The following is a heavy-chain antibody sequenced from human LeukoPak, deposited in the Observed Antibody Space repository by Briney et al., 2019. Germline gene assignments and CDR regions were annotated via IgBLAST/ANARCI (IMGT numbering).Heavy chain of an antibody. CDR2: ISGSGGST. J-gene: IGHJ5*02. D-gene: IGHD3-10*01. CDR3: AKAPRSYYYGEFDP. Sequence: GGSLRLSCAASGFTFSSYAMSWVRQAPGKGLEWVSAISGSGGSTYYADSVKGRFTISRDNSKNTLYLKMNSLRAEDTAVYYCAKAPRSYYYGEFDPWGQGTLVTVSS. CDR1: GFTFSSYA. V-gene: IGHV3-23*01.